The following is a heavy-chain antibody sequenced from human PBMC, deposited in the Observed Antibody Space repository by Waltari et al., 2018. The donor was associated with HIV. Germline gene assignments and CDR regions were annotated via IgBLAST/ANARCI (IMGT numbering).Heavy chain of an antibody. CDR3: ARGYYYGSDKDWGLFDY. J-gene: IGHJ4*02. D-gene: IGHD3-10*01. V-gene: IGHV5-51*01. CDR1: GSTFTSYW. CDR2: IYPGDSDT. Sequence: EVQLVQSGAEVKKHGASLKISCKGSGSTFTSYWIGWVRQMPGKGLDWMGIIYPGDSDTRYSPSFQGQVTISADKSISTAYLQWSSLKASDTAMYYCARGYYYGSDKDWGLFDYWGQGTLVTVSS.